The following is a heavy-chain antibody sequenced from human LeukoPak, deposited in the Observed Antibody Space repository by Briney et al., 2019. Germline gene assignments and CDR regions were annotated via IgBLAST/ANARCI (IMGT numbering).Heavy chain of an antibody. J-gene: IGHJ4*02. D-gene: IGHD5-18*01. Sequence: GRSLRLSCAASGFTFSSYGMHWVRQAPGKGLEWVAVISYDGSNKYYADSVKGRFTISRDNSKNTLYLQMNSLRAEDTAVYYCARGGGYSYGTFFDYWGQGSLVTVSS. CDR2: ISYDGSNK. CDR1: GFTFSSYG. CDR3: ARGGGYSYGTFFDY. V-gene: IGHV3-30*03.